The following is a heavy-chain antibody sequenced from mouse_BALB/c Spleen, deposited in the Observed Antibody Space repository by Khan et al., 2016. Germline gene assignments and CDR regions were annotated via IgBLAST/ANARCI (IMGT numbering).Heavy chain of an antibody. D-gene: IGHD1-2*01. V-gene: IGHV9-3*02. J-gene: IGHJ1*01. CDR1: GYTFTNYG. Sequence: QIQLVQSGPELKKPGETVKISCKASGYTFTNYGMNWVKQAPGKNLKWMGWINTNTGEPTYGEEFKGRFAFSLETSARTAFLQINNRKNEDTATYFCTATTAPHWYFDVWGAGTTVTFSS. CDR2: INTNTGEP. CDR3: TATTAPHWYFDV.